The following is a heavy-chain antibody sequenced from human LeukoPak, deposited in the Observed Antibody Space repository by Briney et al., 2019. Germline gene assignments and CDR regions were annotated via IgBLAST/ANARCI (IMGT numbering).Heavy chain of an antibody. CDR2: IYTSGST. CDR3: ASTLRYCSSTSCYTGYYYYGMDV. D-gene: IGHD2-2*02. V-gene: IGHV4-61*02. Sequence: SQTLSLTCTVSGGSISSGSYYWSRIRQPAGKGLEWIGRIYTSGSTNYNPSLKSRVTISVDTSKNQFPLKLSSVTAADTAVYYCASTLRYCSSTSCYTGYYYYGMDVWGQGTTVTVSS. J-gene: IGHJ6*02. CDR1: GGSISSGSYY.